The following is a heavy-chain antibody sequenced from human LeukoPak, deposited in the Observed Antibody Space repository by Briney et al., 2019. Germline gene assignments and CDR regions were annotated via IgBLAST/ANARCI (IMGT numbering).Heavy chain of an antibody. J-gene: IGHJ5*02. Sequence: ASVKVSCKASGYTLTGYYMHWVRQAPGQGREWMGWINPNSGGTNYAQKFQGRVTMTRDTSISTAYMELSRLRSDDTAVYYCARIWGSTTSCYDCWFVPWGQGTLVTVSS. V-gene: IGHV1-2*02. CDR3: ARIWGSTTSCYDCWFVP. CDR1: GYTLTGYY. CDR2: INPNSGGT. D-gene: IGHD2-2*01.